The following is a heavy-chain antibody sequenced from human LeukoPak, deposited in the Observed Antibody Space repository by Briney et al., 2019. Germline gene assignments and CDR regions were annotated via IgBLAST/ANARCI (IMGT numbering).Heavy chain of an antibody. CDR2: ILNSGTTT. J-gene: IGHJ4*02. CDR3: ARDPPDY. V-gene: IGHV3-11*04. Sequence: LSLTCAVYGGSFSGYYWSWIRQPPGKGLEWVAYILNSGTTTYYADSVKGRFTISRDNAKNSLYLQMNSLRAEDTGVYYCARDPPDYWGQGILVTVSS. CDR1: GGSFSGYY.